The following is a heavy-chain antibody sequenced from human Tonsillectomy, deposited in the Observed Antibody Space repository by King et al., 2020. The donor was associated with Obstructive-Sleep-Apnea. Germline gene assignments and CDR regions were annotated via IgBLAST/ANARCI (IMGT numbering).Heavy chain of an antibody. CDR2: ISYDESNK. J-gene: IGHJ4*02. CDR3: AKCYNSGSYYNGPRD. V-gene: IGHV3-30*18. D-gene: IGHD3-10*01. Sequence: VQLVESGGGVVQPGRSLRLSCAASGFTFTSYGMHWVRQAPGKGLEWVAGISYDESNKYYGDSVKGRFTISRDNSKNTLYLQMNSLRVEDTAVYYCAKCYNSGSYYNGPRDWGQGTLVTVSS. CDR1: GFTFTSYG.